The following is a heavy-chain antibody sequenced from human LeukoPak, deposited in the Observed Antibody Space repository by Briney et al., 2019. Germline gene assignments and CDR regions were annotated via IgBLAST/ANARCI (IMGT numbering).Heavy chain of an antibody. CDR2: ISYDGSNK. V-gene: IGHV3-30*04. D-gene: IGHD1-26*01. CDR1: GFTFRSYA. J-gene: IGHJ4*02. Sequence: GGSLRLSCAGSGFTFRSYAMHWVRQAPGKGLGWVAVISYDGSNKYCADSGRFTISRDNSKNTLYLQMNSLRAEDTAVYYCARAPALEGASKAYFEYWGQGTLVTVSS. CDR3: ARAPALEGASKAYFEY.